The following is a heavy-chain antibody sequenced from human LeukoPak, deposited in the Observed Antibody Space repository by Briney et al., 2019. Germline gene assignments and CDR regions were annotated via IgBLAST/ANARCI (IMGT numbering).Heavy chain of an antibody. CDR3: ARDPYSSSSGEFDY. CDR2: FDPEDGET. V-gene: IGHV1-24*01. D-gene: IGHD6-6*01. J-gene: IGHJ4*02. CDR1: GYTLTELS. Sequence: ASVKVSCKVSGYTLTELSMRWVRQAPGKGLEWMGGFDPEDGETIYAQKFQGRVTMTEDTSTSTAYMELRSLGSDDTAVYYCARDPYSSSSGEFDYWGQGTLVTVSS.